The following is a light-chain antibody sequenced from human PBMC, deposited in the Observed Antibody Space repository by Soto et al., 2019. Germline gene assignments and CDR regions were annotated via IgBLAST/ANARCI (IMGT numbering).Light chain of an antibody. J-gene: IGKJ1*01. CDR3: QQAYNTPRT. CDR2: AAS. CDR1: QSIGNY. Sequence: DIPMTQSPSSLSASIGDRVTITCRASQSIGNYLNWYQQRPGKAPKLLMYAASTLQTGVPSRFGGSGSGTDFNLTISSVQPEDFGTFYCQQAYNTPRTFGQGTKV. V-gene: IGKV1-39*01.